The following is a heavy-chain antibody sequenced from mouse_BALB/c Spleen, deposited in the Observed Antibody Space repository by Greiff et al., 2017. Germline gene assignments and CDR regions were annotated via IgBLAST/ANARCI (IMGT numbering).Heavy chain of an antibody. D-gene: IGHD2-4*01. CDR3: ATMITYYFDY. CDR1: GYSFTDYI. Sequence: VQLQQPGPELVKPGASVKISCKASGYSFTDYIMLWVKQSHGKSLEWIGNINPYYGSTSYNLKFKGKATLTVDKSSSTAYMQLNSLTSEDSAVYYCATMITYYFDYWGQGTTLTVSS. J-gene: IGHJ2*01. V-gene: IGHV1-39*01. CDR2: INPYYGST.